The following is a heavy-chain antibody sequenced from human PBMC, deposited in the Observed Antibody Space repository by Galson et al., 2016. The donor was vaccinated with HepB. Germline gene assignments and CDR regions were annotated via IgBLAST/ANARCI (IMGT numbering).Heavy chain of an antibody. CDR2: IRGNGVAP. J-gene: IGHJ4*02. D-gene: IGHD5-24*01. Sequence: SLRLSCAASGFAFSSYWMHWVRQAPGKGLVWVSRIRGNGVAPSYADSVRGRFTISRDNAKNTLYLQMNSLRVEDTAVYYCARDHGGYNSMDYWGQGTLVTVSS. CDR1: GFAFSSYW. V-gene: IGHV3-74*01. CDR3: ARDHGGYNSMDY.